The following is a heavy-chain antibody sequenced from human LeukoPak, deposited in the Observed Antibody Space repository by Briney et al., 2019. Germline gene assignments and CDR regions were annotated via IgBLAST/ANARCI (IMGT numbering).Heavy chain of an antibody. D-gene: IGHD1-1*01. CDR1: EYTLTELS. CDR2: FDPEDGET. Sequence: ASVKVSCKVSEYTLTELSMHWVRQAPGKGLEWMGGFDPEDGETIYAQKFQGRVTMTEDTSTDTAYMELSSLRSEDTAVYYCATSNDYPHDAFDIWGQGTMVTVSS. CDR3: ATSNDYPHDAFDI. V-gene: IGHV1-24*01. J-gene: IGHJ3*02.